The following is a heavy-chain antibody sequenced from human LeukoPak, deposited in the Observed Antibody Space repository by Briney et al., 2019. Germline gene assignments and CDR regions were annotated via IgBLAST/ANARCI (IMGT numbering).Heavy chain of an antibody. D-gene: IGHD3-9*01. CDR1: DGSISSYY. Sequence: SETLSLTCTVSDGSISSYYWSWIRQPPGKGLEWIGHIYDSGSTNYNPSLKSRVTISVDTSKNQFSLKLTSVTAADTAAYYCARLPTGYPNWFDTWGQGTLVTVSS. CDR2: IYDSGST. CDR3: ARLPTGYPNWFDT. V-gene: IGHV4-59*08. J-gene: IGHJ5*02.